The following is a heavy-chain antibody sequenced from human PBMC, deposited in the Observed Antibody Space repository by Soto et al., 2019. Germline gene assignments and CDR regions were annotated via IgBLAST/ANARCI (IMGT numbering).Heavy chain of an antibody. CDR1: GFSLSTSGVG. D-gene: IGHD6-19*01. Sequence: GSGATLVNPTQTLTLTCTFSGFSLSTSGVGVGWIRQPPGKALEWLALIYWDDDKRYSPSLKSRLTITKDTSKNQVVLTMTNMDPVDTATYYCAHTLLAVAGRWFDPWGQGALVPVSS. CDR2: IYWDDDK. V-gene: IGHV2-5*02. CDR3: AHTLLAVAGRWFDP. J-gene: IGHJ5*02.